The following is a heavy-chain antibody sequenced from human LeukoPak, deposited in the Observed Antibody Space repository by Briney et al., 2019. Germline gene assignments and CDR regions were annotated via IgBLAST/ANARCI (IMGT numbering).Heavy chain of an antibody. Sequence: GGSLRLSCAASGFTFSSYWMSWVRQAPGKGLEWVANIKQDGSEKYYVDSVKGRFTISRDNAKNSLYLQMNSLRAEDTAVYYCAREEGYCSSTSCRPNYFDLWGRGTLVTVSS. V-gene: IGHV3-7*01. CDR3: AREEGYCSSTSCRPNYFDL. J-gene: IGHJ2*01. D-gene: IGHD2-2*01. CDR1: GFTFSSYW. CDR2: IKQDGSEK.